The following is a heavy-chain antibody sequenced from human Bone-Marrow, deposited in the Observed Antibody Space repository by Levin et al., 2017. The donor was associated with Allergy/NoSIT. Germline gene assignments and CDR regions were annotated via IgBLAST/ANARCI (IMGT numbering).Heavy chain of an antibody. CDR3: ARVLAAAALRGPYYYYGMNV. CDR2: IHSVGST. J-gene: IGHJ6*02. D-gene: IGHD6-13*01. CDR1: GFTVSRHY. V-gene: IGHV3-53*01. Sequence: GASVKVSCAASGFTVSRHYMTWVRQAPGKGLEWVSLIHSVGSTYYAESVKGRFTISRDNSNHTLYLQMNSLRAGDTAVYYCARVLAAAALRGPYYYYGMNVWGQGTTVTVS.